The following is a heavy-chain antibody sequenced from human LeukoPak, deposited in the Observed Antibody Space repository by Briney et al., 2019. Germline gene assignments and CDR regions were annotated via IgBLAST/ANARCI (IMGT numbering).Heavy chain of an antibody. J-gene: IGHJ4*02. CDR1: GYTFTTYD. D-gene: IGHD3-10*01. CDR2: IIPIFGTA. V-gene: IGHV1-69*13. Sequence: SVKVSCKASGYTFTTYDVSWVRQAPGQGLEWVGGIIPIFGTANYAQKFQGRVTITADESTSTAYMELSSLRSEDTAVYYCARTMVRGYYFDYWGQGTLVTVSS. CDR3: ARTMVRGYYFDY.